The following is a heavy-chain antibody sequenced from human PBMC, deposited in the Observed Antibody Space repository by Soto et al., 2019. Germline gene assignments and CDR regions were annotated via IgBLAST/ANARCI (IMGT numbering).Heavy chain of an antibody. Sequence: PSETLSLTCTVSGGSISSYYWSWIRQPPGKGLEWIGYIYYSGSTNYNPSLKSRVTISVDTSKNQFSLKLSSVTAADTAVYYCARVDRHNVLRYFDWLPTYNWFDPWGQGTLVTVSS. J-gene: IGHJ5*02. D-gene: IGHD3-9*01. CDR3: ARVDRHNVLRYFDWLPTYNWFDP. V-gene: IGHV4-59*01. CDR2: IYYSGST. CDR1: GGSISSYY.